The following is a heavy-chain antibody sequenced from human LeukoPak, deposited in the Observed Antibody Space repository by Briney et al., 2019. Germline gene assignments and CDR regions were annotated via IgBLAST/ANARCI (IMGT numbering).Heavy chain of an antibody. CDR3: ARESGSSASAWFDP. D-gene: IGHD2-2*01. J-gene: IGHJ5*02. Sequence: SVKVSCKASGGTFSSYAINWVRQAPGQGLEWMGGIIPIFGTANYAQKFQGRVTITADESTSTAYMELSSLRSEDTAVYSCARESGSSASAWFDPWGQGTLVTVSS. CDR2: IIPIFGTA. CDR1: GGTFSSYA. V-gene: IGHV1-69*01.